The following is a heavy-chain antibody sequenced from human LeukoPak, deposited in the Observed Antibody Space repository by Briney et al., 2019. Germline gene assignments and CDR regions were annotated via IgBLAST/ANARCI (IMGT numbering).Heavy chain of an antibody. Sequence: SETLSLTCAVSDYSISSAYYWGWIRQPPGKGLEWIGSIYHSGSTDYNPSLKSRVTISVDTSKNQFSLKLRSVTAADTAVYYCARDQAYCGGDCYFDFWGQGTLVTVPS. CDR3: ARDQAYCGGDCYFDF. CDR1: DYSISSAYY. D-gene: IGHD2-21*02. J-gene: IGHJ4*02. V-gene: IGHV4-38-2*02. CDR2: IYHSGST.